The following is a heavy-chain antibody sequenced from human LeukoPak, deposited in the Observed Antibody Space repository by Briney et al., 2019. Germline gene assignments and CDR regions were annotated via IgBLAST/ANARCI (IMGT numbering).Heavy chain of an antibody. D-gene: IGHD1-26*01. J-gene: IGHJ3*02. Sequence: GGSLRLSCAASGFTIDDYAMHWVRQAPGKGLEWVSGISWNSGSIGYADSVKGRFTISRDNAKNSLYLQMNSLRAEDTALYYCAKDMRSGSYPDAFDIWGQGTMVTVSS. CDR3: AKDMRSGSYPDAFDI. CDR1: GFTIDDYA. CDR2: ISWNSGSI. V-gene: IGHV3-9*01.